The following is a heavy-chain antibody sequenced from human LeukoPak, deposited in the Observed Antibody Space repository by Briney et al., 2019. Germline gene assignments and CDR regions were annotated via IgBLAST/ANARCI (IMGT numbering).Heavy chain of an antibody. J-gene: IGHJ4*02. CDR1: GFIIDDYA. D-gene: IGHD6-13*01. Sequence: GGSLRLSCAAPGFIIDDYAIHWVRQALGKGLEWVSLISGDGGSTFYADSVKGRFTISRDNSKNSLSLQMSSLRSEDTALYFCARESERSGWYDYWGQGTLVTVSS. CDR2: ISGDGGST. V-gene: IGHV3-43*02. CDR3: ARESERSGWYDY.